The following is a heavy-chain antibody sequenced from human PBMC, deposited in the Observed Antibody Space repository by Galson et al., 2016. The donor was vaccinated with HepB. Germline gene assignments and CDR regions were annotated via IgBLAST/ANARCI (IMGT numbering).Heavy chain of an antibody. Sequence: SETLSLTCTVSGGSISSNYWSWIRQPAGKGLEWIGRMYASGSTNYNPSLKSRVTMSVDTSKNQFSLKLSSVTAADTAVYYCARSPRYGVHQLFNWFDPWGQGTLVTVSS. CDR3: ARSPRYGVHQLFNWFDP. V-gene: IGHV4-4*07. CDR2: MYASGST. D-gene: IGHD2-2*01. CDR1: GGSISSNY. J-gene: IGHJ5*02.